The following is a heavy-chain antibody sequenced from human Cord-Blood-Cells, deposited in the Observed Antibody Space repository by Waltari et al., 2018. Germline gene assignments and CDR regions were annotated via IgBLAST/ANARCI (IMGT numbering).Heavy chain of an antibody. Sequence: EVQLVESGGGLVKPGGSLRLSCAASGFTFSSYSMNWVRQAPGKGLEWVSSISSSSSHIYYADSVKGRFTISRDNAKNSLYLQMNSLRAEDTAVYYCARGTGGYYYYYGMDVWGQGTTVTVSS. CDR3: ARGTGGYYYYYGMDV. J-gene: IGHJ6*02. D-gene: IGHD7-27*01. CDR2: ISSSSSHI. V-gene: IGHV3-21*01. CDR1: GFTFSSYS.